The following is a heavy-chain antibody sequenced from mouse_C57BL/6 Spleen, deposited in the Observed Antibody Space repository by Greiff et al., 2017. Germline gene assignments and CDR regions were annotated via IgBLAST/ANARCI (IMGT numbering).Heavy chain of an antibody. V-gene: IGHV1-64*01. Sequence: QVQLQQSGAELVKPGASVKLSCKASGYTFTSYWMHWVKQRPGQGLEWIGMIHPNSGSTNYNEKFKSKATLTVDKSSSTAYMQLSSLTSEDSAVYYCARRAVTTVVATLYFDVWGTGTTVTVSS. J-gene: IGHJ1*03. CDR1: GYTFTSYW. CDR2: IHPNSGST. CDR3: ARRAVTTVVATLYFDV. D-gene: IGHD1-1*01.